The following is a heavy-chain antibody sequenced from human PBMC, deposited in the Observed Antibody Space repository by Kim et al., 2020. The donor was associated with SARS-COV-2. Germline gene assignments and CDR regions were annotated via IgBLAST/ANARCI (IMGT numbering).Heavy chain of an antibody. CDR3: ARGNLVAASSTIFYYGMDV. Sequence: SETLSLTCAVSGGSISSSNWWSWVRQPPGKGLEWIGEIYHSGSTNYNPSLKSRVTISVDKSKNQFSLKLSSVTAADTAVYYCARGNLVAASSTIFYYGMDVWGQGTTVTVSS. CDR1: GGSISSSNW. D-gene: IGHD2-15*01. J-gene: IGHJ6*02. V-gene: IGHV4-4*02. CDR2: IYHSGST.